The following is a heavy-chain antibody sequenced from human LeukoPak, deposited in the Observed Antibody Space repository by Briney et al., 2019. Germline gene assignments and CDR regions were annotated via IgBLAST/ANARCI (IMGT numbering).Heavy chain of an antibody. CDR2: INPNDGST. V-gene: IGHV1-46*04. CDR1: GYTFTNFY. CDR3: ARGSYYYMDV. Sequence: GASVTVSCKASGYTFTNFYMHWVRQAPGQGVEWMGMINPNDGSTSYAQRLRGRVTMTRDTSTSTFYMELSTLRYEDTAIYYCARGSYYYMDVWGKGTTVTISS. J-gene: IGHJ6*03.